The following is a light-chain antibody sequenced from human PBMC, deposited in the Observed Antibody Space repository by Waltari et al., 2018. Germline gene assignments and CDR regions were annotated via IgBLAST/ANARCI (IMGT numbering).Light chain of an antibody. V-gene: IGLV1-44*01. Sequence: QSVLTQPPSASGTPGQRVPISCSGSSSNSGSNTVTWYPQLPGTAPKLLIYSINQRPSGVPDRFSGSKSGTSASLAISGLQSEDEADYYCAAWDDSLNGPVFGGGTKLTVL. CDR3: AAWDDSLNGPV. J-gene: IGLJ2*01. CDR2: SIN. CDR1: SSNSGSNT.